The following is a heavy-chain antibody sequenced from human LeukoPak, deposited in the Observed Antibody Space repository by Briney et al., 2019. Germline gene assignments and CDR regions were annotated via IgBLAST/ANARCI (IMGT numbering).Heavy chain of an antibody. CDR3: AKDLGSVPAAPYFDY. CDR1: GFTFSSYA. D-gene: IGHD2-2*01. CDR2: ISGSGGST. J-gene: IGHJ4*02. Sequence: GGSLRLSCAASGFTFSSYAMSWVRQAPGTGLEWVSAISGSGGSTYYADSVKGRFTISRDNSKNTLYLQMNSLRAEDTAVYYCAKDLGSVPAAPYFDYWGQGTLVTVSS. V-gene: IGHV3-23*01.